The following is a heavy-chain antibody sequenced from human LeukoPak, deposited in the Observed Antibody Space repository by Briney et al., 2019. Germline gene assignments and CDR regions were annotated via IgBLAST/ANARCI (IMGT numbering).Heavy chain of an antibody. CDR2: IKQDGSEK. D-gene: IGHD6-19*01. J-gene: IGHJ6*02. CDR3: ARWGLPVAVAGRAYDGMDV. V-gene: IGHV3-7*01. CDR1: GFSFSSYW. Sequence: GGSLRLSCAASGFSFSSYWMSWVRQAPGKGREWVANIKQDGSEKYYVDSVKGRFTISRDNAKSSLYLQMNSLRAEDTAVYYCARWGLPVAVAGRAYDGMDVWGQGTTVTVSS.